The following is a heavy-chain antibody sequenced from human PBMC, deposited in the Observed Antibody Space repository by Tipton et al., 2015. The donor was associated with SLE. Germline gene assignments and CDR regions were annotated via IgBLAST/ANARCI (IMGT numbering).Heavy chain of an antibody. V-gene: IGHV4-59*01. CDR3: ARVDVGYDSISGNYDWTLDP. Sequence: TLSLTCYVTGVSISNYYWTWIRQSPGKGLEWIGNVYKNYNPSLESRVTISVDTSRNLFSLNLSSVTAADTAVYYCARVDVGYDSISGNYDWTLDPWGRGTLVTVSS. CDR1: GVSISNYY. D-gene: IGHD3-10*01. J-gene: IGHJ2*01. CDR2: VYKN.